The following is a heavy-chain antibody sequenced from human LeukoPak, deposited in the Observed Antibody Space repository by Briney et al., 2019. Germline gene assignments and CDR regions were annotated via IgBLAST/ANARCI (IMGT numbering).Heavy chain of an antibody. Sequence: GGSLRLSCAASGFTVSSNYMSWVRQAPGKGLEWVSVIYSGGSTYYADSVKGRFTISRDNSKNTLYLQMNTLGAEDTAVYYCARSHPGLWLDSWGQGTLVTVSS. CDR2: IYSGGST. CDR1: GFTVSSNY. D-gene: IGHD4/OR15-4a*01. V-gene: IGHV3-53*01. J-gene: IGHJ4*02. CDR3: ARSHPGLWLDS.